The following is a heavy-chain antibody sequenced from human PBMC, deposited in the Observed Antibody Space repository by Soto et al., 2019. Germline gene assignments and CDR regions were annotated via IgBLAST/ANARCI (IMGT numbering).Heavy chain of an antibody. J-gene: IGHJ4*02. V-gene: IGHV1-46*01. CDR3: ARRLKY. CDR2: INPSGGST. D-gene: IGHD6-19*01. CDR1: GPTFTSYH. Sequence: QIQLVQSGAEVKKPGASVTISCKSSGPTFTSYHMHWVRQAPGQGLEWMGLINPSGGSTSYAQKYQGRLTLTRDQSTRTVYMDLSRLRCEDTAVYYCARRLKYLGQGTLVSVSS.